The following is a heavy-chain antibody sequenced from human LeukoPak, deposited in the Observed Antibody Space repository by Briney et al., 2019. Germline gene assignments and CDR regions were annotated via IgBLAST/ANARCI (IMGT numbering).Heavy chain of an antibody. D-gene: IGHD6-19*01. CDR2: IIPIFGTA. J-gene: IGHJ5*02. CDR1: GGTFSSYA. V-gene: IGHV1-69*05. CDR3: ARGRRLGHNWFVP. Sequence: SVTVSCKASGGTFSSYAISWVRQAPGQGREWMGRIIPIFGTANYAQKFQGRVTITTDESTSTAYMELSSLRSEDTAVYYCARGRRLGHNWFVPWGQGTLVTVSS.